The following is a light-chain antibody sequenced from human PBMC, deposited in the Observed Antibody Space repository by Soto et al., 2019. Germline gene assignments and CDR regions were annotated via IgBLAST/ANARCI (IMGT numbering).Light chain of an antibody. CDR2: GNS. CDR3: QSYDNSPSWV. V-gene: IGLV1-40*01. J-gene: IGLJ3*02. Sequence: QSVLTQPPSVSGAPGQRVSISCIGATYDVHWYQQLPGAAPKLLIYGNSNRPSGVPDRFSASKSGTSASLAITGLQAEDEADYYCQSYDNSPSWVFGGGTKLTVL. CDR1: GATYD.